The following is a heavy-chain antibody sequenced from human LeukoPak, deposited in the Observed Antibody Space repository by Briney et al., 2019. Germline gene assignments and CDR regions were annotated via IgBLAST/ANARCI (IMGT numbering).Heavy chain of an antibody. D-gene: IGHD3-10*01. J-gene: IGHJ4*02. CDR1: GGSISSSSYY. Sequence: SETLSLTCTVSGGSISSSSYYWGWIRQPPGKGLEWIGSIYYSGSTYYNPSLKSRVTISVDTSKNQFSLKLSSVTAADTAVYYCARAYAPMVRGVKYFDYWGQGTLVTVSS. CDR3: ARAYAPMVRGVKYFDY. CDR2: IYYSGST. V-gene: IGHV4-39*07.